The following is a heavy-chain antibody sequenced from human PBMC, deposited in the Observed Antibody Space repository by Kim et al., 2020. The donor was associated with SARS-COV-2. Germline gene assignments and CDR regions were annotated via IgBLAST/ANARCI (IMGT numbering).Heavy chain of an antibody. CDR1: GDIFSSYT. J-gene: IGHJ6*02. CDR3: ARAYYSGSGSFLDYYHYSAMDV. V-gene: IGHV1-69*02. Sequence: SVKVSCKASGDIFSSYTINWVRRAPGQGLEWMGRIFPTLDVTRYAQNFQGRVTIIADKSTSTAYMELSSLRSEDTAVYYCARAYYSGSGSFLDYYHYSAMDVWGQGTTVTVSS. CDR2: IFPTLDVT. D-gene: IGHD3-10*01.